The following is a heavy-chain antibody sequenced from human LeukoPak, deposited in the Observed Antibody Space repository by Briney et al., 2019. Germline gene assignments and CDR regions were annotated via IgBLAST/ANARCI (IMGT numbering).Heavy chain of an antibody. CDR2: ISYDGGNK. V-gene: IGHV3-30*04. D-gene: IGHD3-16*02. CDR1: GFTFSSYA. Sequence: GRSLRLSCAASGFTFSSYAMLWVRQAPGKGLEWVAVISYDGGNKYYADSVKGRFTISRDNSKNTLYLQMYSLRAEDTAVYYCARERIMRLRLGELSRLFDYWGQGTLVTISS. J-gene: IGHJ4*02. CDR3: ARERIMRLRLGELSRLFDY.